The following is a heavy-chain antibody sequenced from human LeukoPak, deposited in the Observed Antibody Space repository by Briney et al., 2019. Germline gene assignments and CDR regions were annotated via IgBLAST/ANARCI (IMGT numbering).Heavy chain of an antibody. CDR1: GFTFSSYW. CDR2: IKQDGSEK. J-gene: IGHJ4*02. CDR3: ARVKPYYDFWSGYSYYFDY. D-gene: IGHD3-3*01. V-gene: IGHV3-7*01. Sequence: GGSLRLSCAASGFTFSSYWMSWVRQAPGKGLEWVANIKQDGSEKYYVDSVKGRFTISRDNAKNSLYLQMNSLRAEDTAVYYCARVKPYYDFWSGYSYYFDYWGQGTLVTVSS.